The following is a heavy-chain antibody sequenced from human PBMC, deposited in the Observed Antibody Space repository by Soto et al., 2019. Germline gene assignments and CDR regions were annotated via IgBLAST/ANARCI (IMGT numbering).Heavy chain of an antibody. CDR1: GFTFRSHA. D-gene: IGHD2-15*01. V-gene: IGHV3-23*01. J-gene: IGHJ4*02. CDR2: ISAGSEGA. Sequence: EVQLFESGGGLVQPGGALRLSCAASGFTFRSHARSWVRQAPGKGLEWISSISAGSEGAYYADSVKGRFTISRDNSNNTLYLQMNSLRAEDTAVYYCARDLWWYLHWGQGTLVTVSS. CDR3: ARDLWWYLH.